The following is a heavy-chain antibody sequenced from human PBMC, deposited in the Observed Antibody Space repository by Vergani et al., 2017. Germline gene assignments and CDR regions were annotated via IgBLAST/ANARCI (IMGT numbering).Heavy chain of an antibody. CDR1: GYSITSGYF. CDR2: IDQSGST. Sequence: QVQLQESGPGLVKPSETLSLTCSVSGYSITSGYFWAWIRQPPGKRLEWIGSIDQSGSTYFNPSLKNRVTMSVDTSKNQFSLKLNSVTAADTAVYYCARGSRAEGGSGPDKWGQGTLVTVSS. V-gene: IGHV4-38-2*02. D-gene: IGHD6-13*01. CDR3: ARGSRAEGGSGPDK. J-gene: IGHJ4*02.